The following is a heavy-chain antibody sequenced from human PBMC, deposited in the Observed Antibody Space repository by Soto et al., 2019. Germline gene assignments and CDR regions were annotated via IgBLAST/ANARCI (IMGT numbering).Heavy chain of an antibody. J-gene: IGHJ4*02. V-gene: IGHV3-30*18. D-gene: IGHD3-22*01. Sequence: AGGSLRLSCAASGFTFSNYGMHWVRQAPGKGLEWVAVISYDGSYKYYADSVKGRFTISRDNSKNTLYLQMNSLRAEDTAVYYCAKDDDRYYYDSSGLPYWGQGTLVTVSS. CDR2: ISYDGSYK. CDR3: AKDDDRYYYDSSGLPY. CDR1: GFTFSNYG.